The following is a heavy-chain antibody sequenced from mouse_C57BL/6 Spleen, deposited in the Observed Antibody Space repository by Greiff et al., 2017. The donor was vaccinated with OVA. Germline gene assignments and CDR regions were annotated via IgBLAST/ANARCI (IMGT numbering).Heavy chain of an antibody. D-gene: IGHD1-3*01. Sequence: EVQLQESGPGLVKPSQSLSLTCSVTGYSITSGYYWNWIRQFPGNKLEWMGYISYDGSNNYNPSLKNRISITRDTSKNQFFLKLNSVTTEDTATYYCARDLYERGFAYWGQGTLVTVSA. CDR2: ISYDGSN. CDR1: GYSITSGYY. V-gene: IGHV3-6*01. J-gene: IGHJ3*01. CDR3: ARDLYERGFAY.